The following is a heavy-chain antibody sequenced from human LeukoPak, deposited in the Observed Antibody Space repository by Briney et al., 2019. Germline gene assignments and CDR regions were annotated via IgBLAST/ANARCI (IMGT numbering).Heavy chain of an antibody. CDR1: GFTFSTFG. D-gene: IGHD1-14*01. CDR2: ISSSSRTI. CDR3: ARVHALKPEAFDL. J-gene: IGHJ5*02. Sequence: PGGSLRLSCAASGFTFSTFGMTWVRQAPGKGLEWISYISSSSRTIYYSDSVKGRFTISGDNGKDSLHLQMNSLSVDDTATYFCARVHALKPEAFDLWGQGTLVTASS. V-gene: IGHV3-48*01.